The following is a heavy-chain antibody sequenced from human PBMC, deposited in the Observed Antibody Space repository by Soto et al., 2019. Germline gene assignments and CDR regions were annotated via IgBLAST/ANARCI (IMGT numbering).Heavy chain of an antibody. V-gene: IGHV5-10-1*01. Sequence: PGESLKISCKGSGYSFTSYWISWVRQMPGKGLEWMGRIDPSDSYTNYSPSFQGHVTISADKSISTAYLQWSSLKASDTAMYYCARSGVSGSGSYSSLSSGYYGMDVWGQGTTVTVSS. CDR2: IDPSDSYT. D-gene: IGHD1-26*01. CDR1: GYSFTSYW. CDR3: ARSGVSGSGSYSSLSSGYYGMDV. J-gene: IGHJ6*02.